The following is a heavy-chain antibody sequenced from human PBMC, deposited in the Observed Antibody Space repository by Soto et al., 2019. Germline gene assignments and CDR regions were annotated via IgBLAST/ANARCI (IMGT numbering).Heavy chain of an antibody. CDR3: AKVGHGYSSSWTDY. Sequence: AGGSLRLSCAASGFTFSSYAMSWVRQAPGKGLEWVSAISGSGGSTYYADSVKGRFTISRDNSKNTLYLQMNSLRAEDTAVYYCAKVGHGYSSSWTDYWGQGTLVTVSS. CDR2: ISGSGGST. V-gene: IGHV3-23*01. D-gene: IGHD6-13*01. J-gene: IGHJ4*02. CDR1: GFTFSSYA.